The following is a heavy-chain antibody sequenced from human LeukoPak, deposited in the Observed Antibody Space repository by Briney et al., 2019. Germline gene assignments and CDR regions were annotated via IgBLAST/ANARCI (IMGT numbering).Heavy chain of an antibody. CDR1: GFTFRIYW. Sequence: PGGSLRLSCAASGFTFRIYWMSWVRQAPGKGLEWVANIKQDGSEKYYVDSVRGRFTLSRDNAKNSLYLQMDSLRAEDTAVYYCASSVGGSFDYWGQGNLVTVSS. CDR3: ASSVGGSFDY. V-gene: IGHV3-7*01. D-gene: IGHD5/OR15-5a*01. CDR2: IKQDGSEK. J-gene: IGHJ4*02.